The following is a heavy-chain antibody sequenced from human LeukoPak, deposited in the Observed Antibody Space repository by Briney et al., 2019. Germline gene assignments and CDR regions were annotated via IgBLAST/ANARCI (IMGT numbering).Heavy chain of an antibody. CDR1: VYTFTSYF. CDR3: ARDSADYGDYDH. D-gene: IGHD4-17*01. V-gene: IGHV1-46*01. Sequence: GASVKVSCKASVYTFTSYFMHWVRQAPGQGLDWMGIINPSGGSTSYAQKFQGRVTMTRDTSTSTVYMELSSLRSEDTAVYYCARDSADYGDYDHWGQGTLVTVSS. CDR2: INPSGGST. J-gene: IGHJ5*02.